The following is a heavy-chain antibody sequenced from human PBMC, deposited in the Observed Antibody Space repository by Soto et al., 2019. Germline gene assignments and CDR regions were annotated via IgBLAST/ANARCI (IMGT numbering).Heavy chain of an antibody. J-gene: IGHJ1*01. V-gene: IGHV1-24*01. CDR1: GYTLTELS. Sequence: ASVKVSCKVSGYTLTELSMHWVRQAPGKGLEWMGGFDPGDGETIYAQKFQGRVTMTEDTSTDTAYMELSSLRSEDTAVYYCATTRGYSGYDPAAEYFQHWGQGTLVTVSS. CDR2: FDPGDGET. CDR3: ATTRGYSGYDPAAEYFQH. D-gene: IGHD5-12*01.